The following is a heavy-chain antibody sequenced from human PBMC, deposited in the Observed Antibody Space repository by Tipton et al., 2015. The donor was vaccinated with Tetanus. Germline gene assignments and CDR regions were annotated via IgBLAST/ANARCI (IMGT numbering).Heavy chain of an antibody. D-gene: IGHD3-10*01. J-gene: IGHJ1*01. V-gene: IGHV4-39*01. CDR2: VYYRGSS. CDR1: GDSISSSHYC. CDR3: ARHGRGVSMIRGVVRGPFNN. Sequence: TLSLTCTVSGDSISSSHYCWGWIRQPPGKGLEWIGSVYYRGSSPYNASLKSRVTISVDTSKNQFSLRLNSVTAADTAVYYCARHGRGVSMIRGVVRGPFNNWGQGTLVTVSS.